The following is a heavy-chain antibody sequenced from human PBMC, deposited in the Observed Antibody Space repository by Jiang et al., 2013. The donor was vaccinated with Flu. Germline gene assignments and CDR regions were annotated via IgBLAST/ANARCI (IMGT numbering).Heavy chain of an antibody. CDR3: ARGGYVWGSYRYTPNFDY. V-gene: IGHV4-34*01. Sequence: VYGGSFSGYYWSWIRQPPGKGLEWIGEINHSGSTNYNPSLKSRVTISVDTSKNQFSLKLSSVTAADTAVYYCARGGYVWGSYRYTPNFDYWGQGTLVTVSS. CDR2: INHSGST. J-gene: IGHJ4*02. D-gene: IGHD3-16*02. CDR1: GGSFSGYY.